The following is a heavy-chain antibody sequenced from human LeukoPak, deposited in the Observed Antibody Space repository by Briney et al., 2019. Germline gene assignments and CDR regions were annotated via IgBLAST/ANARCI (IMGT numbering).Heavy chain of an antibody. CDR3: ARGAYGYYYMDV. V-gene: IGHV3-30*02. Sequence: GGSLRLSCAASGFTFSSYGMHWVRQAPGKGLEWVAFIRYDGSNKYYADSVKGRFTISRDNSKNTLYLQMNSLRAEDMAVYYCARGAYGYYYMDVWGKGTTVTVSS. CDR2: IRYDGSNK. CDR1: GFTFSSYG. D-gene: IGHD4-17*01. J-gene: IGHJ6*03.